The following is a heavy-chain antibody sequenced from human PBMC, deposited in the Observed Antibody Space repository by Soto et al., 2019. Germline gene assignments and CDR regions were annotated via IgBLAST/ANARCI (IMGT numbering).Heavy chain of an antibody. Sequence: QVQLVQSGAEVKKPGASVKVSCKASGYTFTSYAMHWVRQAPGQRLEWMGWINAGNGKTKYSQKFQGRVTITRDTSASTAYMEITSVKSEDRAVYYCARSSGYYYVDYWGQGTLVTVSS. D-gene: IGHD3-22*01. CDR1: GYTFTSYA. J-gene: IGHJ4*02. CDR2: INAGNGKT. V-gene: IGHV1-3*01. CDR3: ARSSGYYYVDY.